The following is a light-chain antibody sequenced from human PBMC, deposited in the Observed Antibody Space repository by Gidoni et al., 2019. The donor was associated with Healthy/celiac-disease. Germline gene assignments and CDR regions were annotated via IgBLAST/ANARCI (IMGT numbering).Light chain of an antibody. CDR1: PSVSSN. CDR2: GAS. Sequence: EIVMTQSPATLSVAPGERATLSCRASPSVSSNLAWYQQKPGQAPSLLLYGASTRATGIPARFSGSGSGTEFTLTISSLQSEDFAVYYCQQYNNWPPAFTFGPGTKVDIK. J-gene: IGKJ3*01. CDR3: QQYNNWPPAFT. V-gene: IGKV3-15*01.